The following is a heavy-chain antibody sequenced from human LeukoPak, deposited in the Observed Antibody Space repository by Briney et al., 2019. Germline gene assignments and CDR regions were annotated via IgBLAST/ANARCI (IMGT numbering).Heavy chain of an antibody. V-gene: IGHV3-7*01. CDR1: GLTFSSYW. J-gene: IGHJ6*03. CDR3: ARLPSYYYMDV. CDR2: IKQDGSEK. Sequence: GGSLRLSCAASGLTFSSYWMSWVRQAPGKGREWVANIKQDGSEKYYVDSVKGRFTISRDNAKNSLYLQMNSLRAEDTAVYYCARLPSYYYMDVWGKGTTVTVSS.